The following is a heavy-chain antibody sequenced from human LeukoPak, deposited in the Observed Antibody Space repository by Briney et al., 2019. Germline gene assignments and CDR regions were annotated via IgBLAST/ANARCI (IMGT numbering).Heavy chain of an antibody. CDR1: GYTFTSYG. V-gene: IGHV1-18*01. Sequence: ASVKVSCKASGYTFTSYGISWVRQAPGQGLEWMEWISAYNGNTNYAQKLQSRGTMTTDTSTSTAYMELRSLRSDDTAVYYCARVRYYYDSSGYYYEGNFDYWGQGTLVTVSS. CDR2: ISAYNGNT. J-gene: IGHJ4*02. CDR3: ARVRYYYDSSGYYYEGNFDY. D-gene: IGHD3-22*01.